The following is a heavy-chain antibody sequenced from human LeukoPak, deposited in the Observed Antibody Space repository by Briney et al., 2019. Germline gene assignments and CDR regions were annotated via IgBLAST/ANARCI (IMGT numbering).Heavy chain of an antibody. J-gene: IGHJ2*01. CDR3: ARGTNYYDGSGYYEGRYFDI. D-gene: IGHD3-22*01. CDR2: IYNSGSS. Sequence: SETLSLTCTVSGGSIRGYYWNWIRQSPGKGLEWLGYIYNSGSSNYNPSLKSRVTIAVDTSKKQFSLRLTSMTAADTAVYYCARGTNYYDGSGYYEGRYFDIWGRGTLVAVAS. V-gene: IGHV4-59*01. CDR1: GGSIRGYY.